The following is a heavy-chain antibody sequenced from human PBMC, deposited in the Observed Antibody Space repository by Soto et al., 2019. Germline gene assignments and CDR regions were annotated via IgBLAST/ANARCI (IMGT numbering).Heavy chain of an antibody. D-gene: IGHD3-10*01. Sequence: QITLKESGPTLVQPTQTLTLTCTFSGFSLSTSGVGVGWIRQPPGKALEWLALIYWDDDKRYSPSLKSRLTITKDTSKDHVCLTRTNMDPVDTASYYCAHVYTYHYGAGSYSVSLNWCDPFGQGTLVTV. V-gene: IGHV2-5*02. CDR2: IYWDDDK. J-gene: IGHJ5*02. CDR1: GFSLSTSGVG. CDR3: AHVYTYHYGAGSYSVSLNWCDP.